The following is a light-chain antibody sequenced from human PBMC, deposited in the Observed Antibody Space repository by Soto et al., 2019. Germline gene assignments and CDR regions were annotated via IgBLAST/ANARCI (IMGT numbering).Light chain of an antibody. CDR1: HSVTNY. V-gene: IGKV3-11*01. CDR2: DAS. Sequence: EIVLTPYQATLSLSPGERATLSCRASHSVTNYLAWYQQKPGQPPRLLIYDASNRATGIPARFSGSGSGTDFTLTISSLEPEDCAVYYCQQRSNWPPITFGQGTRLEIK. CDR3: QQRSNWPPIT. J-gene: IGKJ5*01.